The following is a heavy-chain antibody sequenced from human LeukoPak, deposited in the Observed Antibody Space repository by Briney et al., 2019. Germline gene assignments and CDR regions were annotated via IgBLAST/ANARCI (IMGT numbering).Heavy chain of an antibody. J-gene: IGHJ6*03. CDR3: ARDGSGYDLWYYYYYMDV. CDR1: GGSISSYY. Sequence: PSETLSLTCTVSGGSISSYYWSWIRQPAGKGLEWIGRIYTSGSTNYNPSLKSRVTISVDTSKNQFSLKLSSVTAADTAVYYCARDGSGYDLWYYYYYMDVWGKGTTVTVSS. V-gene: IGHV4-4*07. D-gene: IGHD5-12*01. CDR2: IYTSGST.